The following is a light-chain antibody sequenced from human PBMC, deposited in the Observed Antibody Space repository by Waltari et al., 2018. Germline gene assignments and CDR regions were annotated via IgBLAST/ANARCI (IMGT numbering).Light chain of an antibody. CDR2: GAS. J-gene: IGKJ2*01. Sequence: EIVMTQSPATLSVSPGERATLSCRASQSVSSNLAWYQQKPGQAPRLLIYGASTRATGIPARFSGSGSGTEFTLTISSLQSEDFAVYYCQQYNDWRPKYTFGQGTKLGIK. CDR3: QQYNDWRPKYT. CDR1: QSVSSN. V-gene: IGKV3-15*01.